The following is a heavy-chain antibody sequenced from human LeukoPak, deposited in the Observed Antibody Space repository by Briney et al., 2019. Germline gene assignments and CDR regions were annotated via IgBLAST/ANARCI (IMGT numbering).Heavy chain of an antibody. CDR2: INPNSGGT. J-gene: IGHJ3*02. V-gene: IGHV1-2*02. Sequence: ASVKVSCKASGYTFTGYYMHWVRQAPGQGLEWMGWINPNSGGTNYAQKFQGRVTMTRDTSISTAYMELSRLRSDDTAVYYCARVGWFGELIGPFDIWGQGTMVTVSS. D-gene: IGHD3-10*01. CDR1: GYTFTGYY. CDR3: ARVGWFGELIGPFDI.